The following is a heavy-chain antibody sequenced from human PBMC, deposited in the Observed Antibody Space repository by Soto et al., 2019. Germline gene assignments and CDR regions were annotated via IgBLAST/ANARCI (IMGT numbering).Heavy chain of an antibody. CDR1: GGTFSSYA. CDR2: IIPIFGTA. CDR3: AATHCSSTSCYIGYGMDV. Sequence: QVQLVQSGAEVKKPGSSVKVSCKASGGTFSSYAISWVRQAPGQGLEWMGGIIPIFGTANYAQKFQGRGTITADEATSTAYMELSSLRSEDTAVYYCAATHCSSTSCYIGYGMDVWGQGTTVTVSS. D-gene: IGHD2-2*02. V-gene: IGHV1-69*01. J-gene: IGHJ6*02.